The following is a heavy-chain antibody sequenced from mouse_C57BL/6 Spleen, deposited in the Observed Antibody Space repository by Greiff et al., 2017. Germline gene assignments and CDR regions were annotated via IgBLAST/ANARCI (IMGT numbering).Heavy chain of an antibody. J-gene: IGHJ4*01. V-gene: IGHV5-17*01. Sequence: EVQRVESGGGLVQPGGSMKLSCVASGFTFSDYGMHWVRQAPEKGLEWVAYISSGSSTIYYADTVKGRFTISRDNAKNTLFLQMTSLRSEDTAMYYCARLRDYAMDYWGQGTSVTVSS. CDR1: GFTFSDYG. CDR2: ISSGSSTI. CDR3: ARLRDYAMDY.